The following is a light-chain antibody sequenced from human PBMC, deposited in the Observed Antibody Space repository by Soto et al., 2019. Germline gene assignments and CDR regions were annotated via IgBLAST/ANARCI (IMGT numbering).Light chain of an antibody. CDR3: CSYAGSYTYV. J-gene: IGLJ1*01. CDR2: DVS. CDR1: SSDVGGYNY. V-gene: IGLV2-11*01. Sequence: ALTQPRSVSGSPGQSVTISCTGTSSDVGGYNYVSWYQHHPGKAPKLMIYDVSKRPSGVPDRFSGSKSGNTASLTISGLQAEDEADYYCCSYAGSYTYVFGTGTKLTVL.